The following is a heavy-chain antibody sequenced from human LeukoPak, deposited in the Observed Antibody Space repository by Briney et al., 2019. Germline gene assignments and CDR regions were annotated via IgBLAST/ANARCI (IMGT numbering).Heavy chain of an antibody. Sequence: ASVKVSCKASGYTFTYYGITWVRQAPGQGLEWMGWISAYNGNTNYAQKLQGRVTMTTDTSTSTAYMELRSLRSDDTAVFYCARDHFYCSSTTCYGETIDYRGQGTLVTVSS. D-gene: IGHD2-2*01. J-gene: IGHJ4*02. CDR3: ARDHFYCSSTTCYGETIDY. CDR2: ISAYNGNT. CDR1: GYTFTYYG. V-gene: IGHV1-18*01.